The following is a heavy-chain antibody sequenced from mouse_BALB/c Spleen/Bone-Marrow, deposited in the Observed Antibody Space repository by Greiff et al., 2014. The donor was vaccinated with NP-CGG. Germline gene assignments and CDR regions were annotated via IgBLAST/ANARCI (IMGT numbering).Heavy chain of an antibody. CDR2: IRNKANGYTA. CDR1: GFTFTDYY. CDR3: ARDENYDIYWYFDV. Sequence: EVNVVESGGGLVQPGGSLRLSCATSGFTFTDYYMSWVRQTPGKALEWLGFIRNKANGYTADYSVSVKGRFTISRDNSQNILYLQMNTLRAEDGATYYCARDENYDIYWYFDVWGAGTTVTVSS. J-gene: IGHJ1*01. D-gene: IGHD1-1*01. V-gene: IGHV7-3*02.